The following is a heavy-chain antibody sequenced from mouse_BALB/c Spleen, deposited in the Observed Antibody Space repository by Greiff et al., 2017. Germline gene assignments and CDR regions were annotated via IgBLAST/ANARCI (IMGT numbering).Heavy chain of an antibody. CDR2: ISTYYGDA. J-gene: IGHJ3*01. CDR3: ARGDPFAY. V-gene: IGHV1S137*01. Sequence: QVHVKQSGAELVRPGVSVKISCKGSGYTFTDYAMHWVKQSHAKSLEWIGVISTYYGDASYNQKFKGKATMTVDKSSSTAYMELARLTSEDSAIYYCARGDPFAYWGQGTLVTVSA. CDR1: GYTFTDYA.